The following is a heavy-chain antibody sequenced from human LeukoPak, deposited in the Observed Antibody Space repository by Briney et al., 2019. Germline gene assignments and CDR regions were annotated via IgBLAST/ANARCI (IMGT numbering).Heavy chain of an antibody. J-gene: IGHJ5*02. D-gene: IGHD3-22*01. CDR1: GYTFTSHA. CDR3: ARLTYCYDSSGQNWFDP. Sequence: ASVKVSCKASGYTFTSHAMHWVRQAPGQRLEWMGWINAGNGNTKYSQKFQGRVTITRDTSASTAYMELSSLRSEDTAVYYCARLTYCYDSSGQNWFDPWGQGTLVTVSS. CDR2: INAGNGNT. V-gene: IGHV1-3*01.